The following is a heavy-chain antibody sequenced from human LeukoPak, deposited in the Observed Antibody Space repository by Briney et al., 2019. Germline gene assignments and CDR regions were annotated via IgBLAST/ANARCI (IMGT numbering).Heavy chain of an antibody. D-gene: IGHD5-18*01. CDR3: ARRDEYSYGNFGE. J-gene: IGHJ4*03. CDR1: GFTFSSYE. V-gene: IGHV3-48*03. Sequence: QPGGSLSLSCAASGFTFSSYEMNCVCQAPGKGLEWVSYISSTGSTTYYADSVKGRFTISRDNAQNSLYVQMNSLRAEDTAVYYCARRDEYSYGNFGEWGHGIPVTISS. CDR2: ISSTGSTT.